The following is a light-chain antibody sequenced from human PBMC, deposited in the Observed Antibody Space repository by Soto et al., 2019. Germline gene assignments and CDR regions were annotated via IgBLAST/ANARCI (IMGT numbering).Light chain of an antibody. J-gene: IGLJ1*01. CDR1: SSDIGGHHF. CDR2: EVT. V-gene: IGLV2-14*01. Sequence: QSVLTQPASVSGSPGQSITISCTGTSSDIGGHHFVSWYQQQSGKAPDFAIYEVTDRPSGVSDRFSGSKSGNTASMTISGLQPEDEADYYCSSYTSRYTFVLGTGTTVTVL. CDR3: SSYTSRYTFV.